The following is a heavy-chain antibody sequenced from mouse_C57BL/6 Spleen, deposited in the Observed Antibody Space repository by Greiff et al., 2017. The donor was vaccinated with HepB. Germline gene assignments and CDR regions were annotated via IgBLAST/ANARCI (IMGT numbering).Heavy chain of an antibody. D-gene: IGHD4-1*01. CDR3: ARDEGGTRVMDY. Sequence: DVKLQESGGGLVKPGGSLKLSCAASGFTFSSYAMSWVRQTPEKRLEWVATISDGGSYTYYPDNVKGRFTISRDTAKNNLYLQMSHLKSEDTAMYYCARDEGGTRVMDYWGQGTSVTVSS. J-gene: IGHJ4*01. CDR1: GFTFSSYA. CDR2: ISDGGSYT. V-gene: IGHV5-4*01.